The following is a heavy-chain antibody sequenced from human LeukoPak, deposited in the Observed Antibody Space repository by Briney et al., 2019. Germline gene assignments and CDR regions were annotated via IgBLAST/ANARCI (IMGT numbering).Heavy chain of an antibody. D-gene: IGHD3-3*01. J-gene: IGHJ4*02. CDR1: GFTFSSYA. V-gene: IGHV3-30-3*01. CDR2: ISYDGSNK. Sequence: GGSLRLSCAASGFTFSSYAMHWVRQAPGKGLEWVAVISYDGSNKYYADSVKGRFTISRDNSKNTLYLQMNSLRAEDTAVYYCARGESGYYPDYWGQGTLVTVSS. CDR3: ARGESGYYPDY.